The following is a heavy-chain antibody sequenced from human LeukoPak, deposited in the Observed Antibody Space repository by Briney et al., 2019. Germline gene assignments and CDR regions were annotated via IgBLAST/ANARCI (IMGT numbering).Heavy chain of an antibody. V-gene: IGHV1-46*01. J-gene: IGHJ4*02. CDR1: GYTFTSYH. CDR2: INPSGGST. Sequence: ASVKVSCTASGYTFTSYHMHWVRQAPGQGLEWMGIINPSGGSTSYAQKFQGRVTMTRDTSTSTVYTELSSLRSEDTAVYYCARRAVRLPYLDYWGQGTLVTVSS. CDR3: ARRAVRLPYLDY. D-gene: IGHD2-15*01.